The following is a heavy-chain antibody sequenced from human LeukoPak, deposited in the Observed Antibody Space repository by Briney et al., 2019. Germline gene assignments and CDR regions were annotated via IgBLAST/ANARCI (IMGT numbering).Heavy chain of an antibody. CDR2: INHSGST. V-gene: IGHV4-34*01. Sequence: SETLSLTCAVYGGSFSGYYWSWIRQPPGKGLEWIGEINHSGSTYYNPSLKSRVTISVDTSKNQFSLKLSSVTAADTAVYYCARERGSSIAARPWFDPWGQGTLVTVSS. CDR3: ARERGSSIAARPWFDP. CDR1: GGSFSGYY. J-gene: IGHJ5*02. D-gene: IGHD6-6*01.